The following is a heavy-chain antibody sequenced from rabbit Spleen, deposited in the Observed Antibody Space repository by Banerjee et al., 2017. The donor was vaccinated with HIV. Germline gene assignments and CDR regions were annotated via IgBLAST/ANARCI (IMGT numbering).Heavy chain of an antibody. CDR2: IDTGSNGFT. Sequence: QSLKESGGDLVKPGASLTLTCTASGVSFSSSSYMCWVRQAPGKGLEWIACIDTGSNGFTYFASWAKGRFTISKTSSTTVTLQMTSLTAADTATYFCARDTGSSFSSYGMDLWGQGTLVTVS. J-gene: IGHJ6*01. D-gene: IGHD8-1*01. CDR3: ARDTGSSFSSYGMDL. V-gene: IGHV1S40*01. CDR1: GVSFSSSSY.